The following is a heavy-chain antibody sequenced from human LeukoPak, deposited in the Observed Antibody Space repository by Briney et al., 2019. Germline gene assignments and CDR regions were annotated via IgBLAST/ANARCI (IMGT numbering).Heavy chain of an antibody. V-gene: IGHV1-69*06. J-gene: IGHJ4*02. CDR1: GGTFSSYA. CDR3: ASYDSGYSRVDY. Sequence: GASVKVSCKASGGTFSSYAISWVRQAPGQGLEWMGGIIPIFGTANYAQKFQGRVTITADKSTSTAYMELSRLRSDDTAVYYCASYDSGYSRVDYWGQGTLVTVSS. CDR2: IIPIFGTA. D-gene: IGHD5-12*01.